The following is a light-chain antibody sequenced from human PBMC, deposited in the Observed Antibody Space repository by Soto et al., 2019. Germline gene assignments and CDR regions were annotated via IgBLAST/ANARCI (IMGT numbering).Light chain of an antibody. CDR2: AAS. V-gene: IGKV1-27*01. CDR1: QGISNY. J-gene: IGKJ3*01. Sequence: DIQMTQSPSSLSASVGDRVTITCRTSQGISNYLAWYQQKPGKVPKLLIYAASTLQSGVPSRFSGSGSGTDFTLTISSLQPADVATYYCQKYHSAPPFTFGPGTKVDIK. CDR3: QKYHSAPPFT.